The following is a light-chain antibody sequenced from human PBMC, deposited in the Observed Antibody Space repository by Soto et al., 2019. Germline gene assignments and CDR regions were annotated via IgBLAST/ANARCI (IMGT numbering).Light chain of an antibody. Sequence: QSVLTQPPSVSGAPGQRVTLSCTGSSSNIGAGYDVHWYQQLPGTAPKLLIYGNVNRPSGVPDRFSGSKSGTSASLAIAGLQTEDEADYYCQSYDRSLSGYVFGTGTKVTVL. CDR1: SSNIGAGYD. CDR2: GNV. V-gene: IGLV1-40*01. CDR3: QSYDRSLSGYV. J-gene: IGLJ1*01.